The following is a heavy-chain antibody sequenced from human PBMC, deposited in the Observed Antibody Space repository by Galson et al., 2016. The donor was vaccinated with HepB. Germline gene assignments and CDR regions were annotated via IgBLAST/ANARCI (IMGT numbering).Heavy chain of an antibody. D-gene: IGHD3-10*01. J-gene: IGHJ4*02. V-gene: IGHV4-59*01. CDR3: AREVGRLVDY. Sequence: SETLSLTCTVSGGSIGFYCWGWIRQSPGKGLEWIGYACHEGGTGYNPSFKSRVTMSLDKSNKQLSLKLTSVTAADSAVYFCAREVGRLVDYWGQGTVVTVSS. CDR1: GGSIGFYC. CDR2: ACHEGGT.